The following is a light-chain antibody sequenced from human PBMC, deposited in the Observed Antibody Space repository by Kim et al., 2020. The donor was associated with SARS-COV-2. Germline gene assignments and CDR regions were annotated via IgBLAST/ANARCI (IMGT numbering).Light chain of an antibody. Sequence: SSELTQDPAVSVALGQTVRITCQGDSLRSYFANWYQQNPGQAPVVVIYAKNNRPSGIPERFSGSGSGNTASLTNPVAQAEYEADYYSKCRHSSGWTYVVG. CDR2: AKN. CDR3: KCRHSSGWTYV. V-gene: IGLV3-19*01. CDR1: SLRSYF. J-gene: IGLJ1*01.